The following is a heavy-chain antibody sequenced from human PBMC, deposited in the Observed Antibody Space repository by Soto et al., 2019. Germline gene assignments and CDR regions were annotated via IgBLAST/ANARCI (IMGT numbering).Heavy chain of an antibody. CDR3: AKRSPPDSYYFDY. J-gene: IGHJ4*02. CDR1: GFSFTSYS. V-gene: IGHV3-23*01. CDR2: ISKASDNT. Sequence: PGGSLRLSCAASGFSFTSYSMSWVRQAPGKGLEWVSSISKASDNTPYADSVKGRFTISRDNSKNTLYLQMDSLRGEDTAVYYCAKRSPPDSYYFDYWGQGTLVTVSS.